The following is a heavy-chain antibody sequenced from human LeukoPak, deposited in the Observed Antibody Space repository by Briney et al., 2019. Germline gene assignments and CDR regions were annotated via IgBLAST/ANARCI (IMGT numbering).Heavy chain of an antibody. Sequence: GGSLRLSCAASGFTFSSYSMNWVRQAPGKGLGWVSSISSSSSYIYYADSVKGRFTISRDNAKNSLYLQMNSLRAEDTAVYYCAKDLRRYFDWISHFDYWGQGTLVTVSS. V-gene: IGHV3-21*04. CDR2: ISSSSSYI. J-gene: IGHJ4*02. CDR1: GFTFSSYS. CDR3: AKDLRRYFDWISHFDY. D-gene: IGHD3-9*01.